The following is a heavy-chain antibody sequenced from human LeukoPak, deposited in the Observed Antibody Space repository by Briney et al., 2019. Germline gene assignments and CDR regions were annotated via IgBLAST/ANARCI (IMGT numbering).Heavy chain of an antibody. CDR3: AKTAPYSGYDYGPFDY. Sequence: TGGSLRLSCAASGFTFSSYAMSWVRQAPGKGLEWVSGISGSGVSTYYADSVKGRFTISRDNSKNTLYLQMNSLRAEDTAVYYCAKTAPYSGYDYGPFDYWGQGTLVTVSS. CDR2: ISGSGVST. V-gene: IGHV3-23*01. J-gene: IGHJ4*02. CDR1: GFTFSSYA. D-gene: IGHD5-12*01.